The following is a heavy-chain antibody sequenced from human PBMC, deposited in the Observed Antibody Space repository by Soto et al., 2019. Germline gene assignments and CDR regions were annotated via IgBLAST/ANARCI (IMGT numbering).Heavy chain of an antibody. Sequence: QVQLVESGGGVVQPGRSLRLSCAASGFPFTPYGMHWVREGPDKGLEWVAIISYDGSDKYYADSVKGRLTISRDNSKNTLYLQMNTLRPEDTALYYCVGGQYYFDYRGQGTLVIVSS. CDR2: ISYDGSDK. D-gene: IGHD2-15*01. CDR3: VGGQYYFDY. CDR1: GFPFTPYG. J-gene: IGHJ4*02. V-gene: IGHV3-30*03.